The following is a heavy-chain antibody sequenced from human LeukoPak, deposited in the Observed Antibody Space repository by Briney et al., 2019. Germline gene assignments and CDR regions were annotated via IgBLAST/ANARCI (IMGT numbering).Heavy chain of an antibody. CDR1: GFTFSSHG. D-gene: IGHD2-21*01. CDR3: AKIGVIGLWYFDY. CDR2: ISASGGEK. J-gene: IGHJ4*02. Sequence: GGSLRLSCAASGFTFSSHGMSWVRQTPERGLEWVSSISASGGEKFYADSVRGRFTISRDNSKNTLYLQMYSLRPEDTAIYYCAKIGVIGLWYFDYWGQGSLVTVSS. V-gene: IGHV3-23*01.